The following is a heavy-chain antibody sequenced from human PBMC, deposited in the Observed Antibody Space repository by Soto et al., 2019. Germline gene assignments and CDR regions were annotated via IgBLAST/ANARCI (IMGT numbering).Heavy chain of an antibody. Sequence: ASVKVSCKASGYTFTSYDINWVRQATGQGLEWMGWMNPNSGNTGYAQKFQGRVTMTRNTSISTAYMELSSLRSEDTAVYYCARGLPSPGDALLWFGEPQNNWFDPWGQGTLVTVSS. CDR3: ARGLPSPGDALLWFGEPQNNWFDP. CDR2: MNPNSGNT. CDR1: GYTFTSYD. J-gene: IGHJ5*02. V-gene: IGHV1-8*01. D-gene: IGHD3-10*01.